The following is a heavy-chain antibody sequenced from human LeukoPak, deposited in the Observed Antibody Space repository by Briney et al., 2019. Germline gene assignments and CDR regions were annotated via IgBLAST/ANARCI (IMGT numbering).Heavy chain of an antibody. V-gene: IGHV3-11*01. D-gene: IGHD3-22*01. CDR1: GFTFSDYY. CDR2: ISSSGSTI. CDR3: ARATVKDAFDI. Sequence: GGSLRFSCAASGFTFSDYYMSWIRQAPGNGLEWVSYISSSGSTIYYADSVKGRFTISRDNAKNSLYLQMNSLRAEDTAVYYCARATVKDAFDIWGQGTMVTVSS. J-gene: IGHJ3*02.